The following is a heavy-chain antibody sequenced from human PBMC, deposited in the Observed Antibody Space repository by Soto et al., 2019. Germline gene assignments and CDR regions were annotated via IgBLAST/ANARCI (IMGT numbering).Heavy chain of an antibody. D-gene: IGHD1-26*01. Sequence: EVQLVESGGGLVKPGGSLRLSCAASGFTFSSYAMSWVRQAPGKGLEWVSAISGSGGSTYYADSVKGRFTISRDNSKNTLYLQMNSLRAEDTAVYYCAKDAPSGSYSPDAFDIWGQGTMVTVSS. V-gene: IGHV3-23*04. CDR2: ISGSGGST. J-gene: IGHJ3*02. CDR3: AKDAPSGSYSPDAFDI. CDR1: GFTFSSYA.